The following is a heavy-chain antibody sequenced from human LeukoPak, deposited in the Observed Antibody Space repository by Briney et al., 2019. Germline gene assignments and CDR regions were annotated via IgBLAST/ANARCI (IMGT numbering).Heavy chain of an antibody. J-gene: IGHJ5*02. CDR3: ARADRLHGGPYLIGP. CDR1: GYSFTDYY. D-gene: IGHD2-21*01. CDR2: INPNSGGT. Sequence: ASVKVSCTTSGYSFTDYYMHWARQAPGQGLEWMGWINPNSGGTSSAQKFQGRVTMTRDTSITTVYMEVRWLTSDDTAIYYCARADRLHGGPYLIGPWGQGTLVTVSS. V-gene: IGHV1-2*02.